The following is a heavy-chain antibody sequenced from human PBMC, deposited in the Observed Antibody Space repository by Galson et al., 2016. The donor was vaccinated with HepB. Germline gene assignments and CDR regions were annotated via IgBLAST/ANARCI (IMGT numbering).Heavy chain of an antibody. CDR2: IHSSGTS. J-gene: IGHJ4*02. CDR1: GDSISNVGRH. CDR3: VRLGTEAAVANRRGSIY. V-gene: IGHV4-39*01. Sequence: SETLSLTCSVSGDSISNVGRHWGWFRQSPGMGLEYIGSIHSSGTSYYNPSLTSRVTVSADTSRNQFFLSLTSVTAADTAIYYCVRLGTEAAVANRRGSIYWSQGTRVTVSS. D-gene: IGHD6-13*01.